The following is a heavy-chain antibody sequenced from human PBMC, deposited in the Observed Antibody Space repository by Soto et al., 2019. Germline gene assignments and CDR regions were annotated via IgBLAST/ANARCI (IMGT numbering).Heavy chain of an antibody. CDR3: AKGKLITPKLFGF. D-gene: IGHD3-16*01. CDR2: VSYDGSNK. CDR1: GFTLSHYD. J-gene: IGHJ4*02. Sequence: QVQLVESGGGVVKPGRSLRLSCVASGFTLSHYDMNWVRQAPGKGLEWVAVVSYDGSNKYYGDSVRGRFTISRDNSKNTLYLKMTSLRAEDTAVYYCAKGKLITPKLFGFWGQGALVTVPS. V-gene: IGHV3-30*18.